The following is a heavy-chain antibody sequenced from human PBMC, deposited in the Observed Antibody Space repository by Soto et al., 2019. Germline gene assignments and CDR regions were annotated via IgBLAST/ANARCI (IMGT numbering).Heavy chain of an antibody. CDR1: GGSIRSGDYY. V-gene: IGHV4-30-4*02. CDR2: IYYSGST. CDR3: ARGYYDFWSGYYIPYYSYMDV. J-gene: IGHJ6*03. Sequence: PAETLSLTCTVSGGSIRSGDYYWSWISQPPGKGLEWIGYIYYSGSTYYNPSLKSRVTISVDTSKNQFSLKLSSVTAADTAVYYCARGYYDFWSGYYIPYYSYMDVSGKGATVTVSS. D-gene: IGHD3-3*01.